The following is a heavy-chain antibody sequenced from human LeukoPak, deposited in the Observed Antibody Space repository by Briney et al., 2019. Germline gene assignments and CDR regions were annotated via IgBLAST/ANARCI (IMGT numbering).Heavy chain of an antibody. CDR1: GFTLSSYA. Sequence: GRSLRLSCAASGFTLSSYAMHWVRQAPGKGLEWVAVISYDGNNEYYADSVKGRFTISRDNSKNTLYLQMNSLRAEDTALYYCASEGYWGQGTLVTVSS. CDR2: ISYDGNNE. CDR3: ASEGY. V-gene: IGHV3-30*04. J-gene: IGHJ4*02.